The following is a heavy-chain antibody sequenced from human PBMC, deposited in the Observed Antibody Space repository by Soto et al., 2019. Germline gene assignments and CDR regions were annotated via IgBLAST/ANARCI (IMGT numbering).Heavy chain of an antibody. V-gene: IGHV5-51*01. Sequence: ESLKISCKGSGYSFTSYWIGWVRQMPGKSLEWMGIIYPGDSDTRYSPSFQGQVTISADKSINFAYLQWSSLKASDTAMFYFVSHMATRTGYYSYGMDVCGKETTVTVSS. CDR2: IYPGDSDT. CDR1: GYSFTSYW. D-gene: IGHD1-1*01. CDR3: VSHMATRTGYYSYGMDV. J-gene: IGHJ6*04.